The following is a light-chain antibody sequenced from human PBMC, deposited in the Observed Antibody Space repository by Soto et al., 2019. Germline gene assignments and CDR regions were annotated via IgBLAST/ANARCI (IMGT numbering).Light chain of an antibody. Sequence: EIVLTQSPGTLSLSPGETATLSFRASQRVSSRYLAWYQQKPGQAPRLLIYDASRRATGIPDRFSGSGSGTDFTLTISRLEPEEFAVYYCQQYGSSPTFGGGTKVYSK. CDR3: QQYGSSPT. J-gene: IGKJ4*01. CDR2: DAS. CDR1: QRVSSRY. V-gene: IGKV3-20*01.